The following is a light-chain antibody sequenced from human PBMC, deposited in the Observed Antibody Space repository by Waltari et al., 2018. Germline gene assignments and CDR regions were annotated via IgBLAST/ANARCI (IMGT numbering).Light chain of an antibody. CDR3: QQYYSTPFT. V-gene: IGKV4-1*01. Sequence: DIVMTQSPDSLAVSLGERATLNCKSSQSVLYSPNNYNYLAWYQQKPGQPPNLLIYWASTRESGVPDRFSGSGSGTDFTLTISSLQAEDVAVYYCQQYYSTPFTFGPGTKVDIK. CDR2: WAS. J-gene: IGKJ3*01. CDR1: QSVLYSPNNYNY.